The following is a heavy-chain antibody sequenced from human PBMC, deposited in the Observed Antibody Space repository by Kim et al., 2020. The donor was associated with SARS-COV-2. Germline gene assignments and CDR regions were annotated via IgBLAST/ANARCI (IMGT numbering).Heavy chain of an antibody. V-gene: IGHV4-59*01. D-gene: IGHD6-13*01. J-gene: IGHJ4*02. CDR1: GGSISSYY. CDR2: IYYSGST. CDR3: ARVGSSWKTERYFDY. Sequence: SETLSLTCTVSGGSISSYYWSWIRQPPGKGLEWIGYIYYSGSTNYNPSLKSRVTISVDTSKNQFSLKLSSVTAADTAVYYCARVGSSWKTERYFDYWGQGTLVTVSS.